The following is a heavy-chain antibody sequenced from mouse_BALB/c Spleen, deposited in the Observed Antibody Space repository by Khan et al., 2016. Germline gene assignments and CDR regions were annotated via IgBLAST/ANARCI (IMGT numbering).Heavy chain of an antibody. V-gene: IGHV1S137*01. J-gene: IGHJ4*01. D-gene: IGHD2-4*01. CDR1: GYTFTDYA. CDR3: ARKGGLRRGVYAMDY. Sequence: VQLQQSGPEVVRPGVSVKISCKGSGYTFTDYAMHWVKQSHAKSLEWIGVISTYNGNTNYNQKFKGKATMTVDKSSSKAYMELARLTSEDSAIYYCARKGGLRRGVYAMDYWGQGTSVTVSS. CDR2: ISTYNGNT.